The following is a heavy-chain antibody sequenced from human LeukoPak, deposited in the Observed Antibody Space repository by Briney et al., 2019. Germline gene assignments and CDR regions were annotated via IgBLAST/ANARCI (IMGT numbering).Heavy chain of an antibody. J-gene: IGHJ4*02. CDR1: GITFTAYL. CDR3: VRESEYYFDHSASFDY. CDR2: MPSDGNAM. D-gene: IGHD3-22*01. V-gene: IGHV3-30-3*01. Sequence: GWSLRHSCAASGITFTAYLIHWVRQAPGKGHPSASVMPSDGNAMFYADSVKGRFTISRDNSKNTLYLQMNSLRAEDTAVYYCVRESEYYFDHSASFDYWGQGTLVTVSS.